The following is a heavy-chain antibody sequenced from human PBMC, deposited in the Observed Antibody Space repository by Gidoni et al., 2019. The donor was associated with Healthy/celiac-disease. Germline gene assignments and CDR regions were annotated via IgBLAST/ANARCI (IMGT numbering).Heavy chain of an antibody. Sequence: LQPVESGEGVVKPGRSLRLSCAASGLHFSSYGMHWVRQAPGKGLGWVAVIWYDGSNKYDADSVKGRFTISRDKSKNTLYLQMNSLRAEDTAVYYCARNPRIQLWLPDYWGQGTLVTVSS. D-gene: IGHD5-18*01. CDR3: ARNPRIQLWLPDY. CDR1: GLHFSSYG. CDR2: IWYDGSNK. J-gene: IGHJ4*02. V-gene: IGHV3-33*01.